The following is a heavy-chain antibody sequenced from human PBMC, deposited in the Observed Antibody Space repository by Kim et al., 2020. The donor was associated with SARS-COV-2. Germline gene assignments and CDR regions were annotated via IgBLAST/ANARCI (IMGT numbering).Heavy chain of an antibody. CDR3: AREDGDADQGAFDI. CDR2: LNWNGAKT. J-gene: IGHJ3*02. V-gene: IGHV3-20*01. Sequence: GGSLRLSCATSGFTFDDYGMNWVRQVPGRGLEWVAGLNWNGAKTGYVDSVKGRFTVSRDNARNILYLQMNNLRAEDTALYHCAREDGDADQGAFDIWGQGTMVTVSS. D-gene: IGHD4-17*01. CDR1: GFTFDDYG.